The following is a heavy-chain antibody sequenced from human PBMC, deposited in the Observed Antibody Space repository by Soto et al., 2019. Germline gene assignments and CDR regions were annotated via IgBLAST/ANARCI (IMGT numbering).Heavy chain of an antibody. J-gene: IGHJ4*02. D-gene: IGHD4-17*01. CDR3: ARASTTVTTLDY. Sequence: QLQLQESGSGVVKPSQTLSLTCAVSGGSISSGGYSWSWIRQPAGKGLEWIGYIYHSGSTYYNPSLKSPVTISVDRSKNQFSLNLSSVTAADTAVYYCARASTTVTTLDYWGQGTLVTVSS. CDR1: GGSISSGGYS. CDR2: IYHSGST. V-gene: IGHV4-30-2*01.